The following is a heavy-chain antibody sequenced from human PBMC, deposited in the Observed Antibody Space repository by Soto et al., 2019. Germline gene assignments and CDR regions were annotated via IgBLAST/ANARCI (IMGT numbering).Heavy chain of an antibody. CDR1: GFTFSTYS. CDR2: ISSSGTTI. CDR3: ARGRPFDY. J-gene: IGHJ4*02. V-gene: IGHV3-48*02. Sequence: ESGGGLVQAGGSLRLSCAASGFTFSTYSMNWVRQAPGKGLEWSSYISSSGTTIYYAGSVKGRFTISRDRATNSLYLHMSSLRDEDTAVYYCARGRPFDYWGQGTLVTVSS.